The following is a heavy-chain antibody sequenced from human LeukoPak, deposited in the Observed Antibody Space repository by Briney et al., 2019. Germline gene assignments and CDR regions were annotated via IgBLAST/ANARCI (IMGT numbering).Heavy chain of an antibody. CDR2: TFYRGTT. D-gene: IGHD1-1*01. CDR1: GGSITSGGYY. CDR3: ARGER. Sequence: SETLSLTCTVSGGSITSGGYYWSWFRQPPGKGLEWIGYTFYRGTTYYNPSLKSRVTISLDTSKNQFSLKLSSVTAADTAVYYCARGERWGQGTLVTVSS. J-gene: IGHJ4*02. V-gene: IGHV4-30-2*05.